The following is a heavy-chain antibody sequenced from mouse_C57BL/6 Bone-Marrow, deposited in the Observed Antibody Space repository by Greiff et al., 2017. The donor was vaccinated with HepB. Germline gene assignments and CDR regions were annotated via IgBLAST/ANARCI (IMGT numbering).Heavy chain of an antibody. CDR3: ARRITTVVATDY. V-gene: IGHV1-42*01. CDR2: INPSTGGT. CDR1: GYSFTGYY. Sequence: DVQLQESGPELVKPGASVKISCKASGYSFTGYYMNWVKQSPEKSLEWIGEINPSTGGTTYNQKFKAKATLTVDKSSSTAYMQLKSLTSEDSAVYYCARRITTVVATDYWGQGTTLTVSS. D-gene: IGHD1-1*01. J-gene: IGHJ2*01.